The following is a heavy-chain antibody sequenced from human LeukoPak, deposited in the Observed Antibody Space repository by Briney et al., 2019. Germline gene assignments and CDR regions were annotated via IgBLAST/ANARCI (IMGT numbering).Heavy chain of an antibody. J-gene: IGHJ4*02. V-gene: IGHV3-48*03. Sequence: GGSLRLSCAASGFTFSSYEMNWVRQAPGKGLEWVSYISSSGSTIYYADSVKGRFTISRDNAKNSLYLQMNSLRAEDTAVYYCAREVSSGWYGVLNFGYWGQGTPVTVSS. D-gene: IGHD6-19*01. CDR2: ISSSGSTI. CDR3: AREVSSGWYGVLNFGY. CDR1: GFTFSSYE.